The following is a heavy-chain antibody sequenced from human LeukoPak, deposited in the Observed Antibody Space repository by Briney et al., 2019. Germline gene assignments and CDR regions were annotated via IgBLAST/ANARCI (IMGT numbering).Heavy chain of an antibody. CDR2: IYYSGST. J-gene: IGHJ4*02. V-gene: IGHV4-59*08. D-gene: IGHD5-24*01. Sequence: SETLSLTCTVSGDSISSYYWSWIRQPPGKGLEWIGYIYYSGSTNYNPSLKSRVTISVDTSKNQFSLKLSSVTAADTAVYYCARHADGYNVDYWGQGTLVTVSS. CDR1: GDSISSYY. CDR3: ARHADGYNVDY.